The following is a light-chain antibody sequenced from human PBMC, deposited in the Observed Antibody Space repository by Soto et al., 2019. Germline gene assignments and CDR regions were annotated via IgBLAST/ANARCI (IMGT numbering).Light chain of an antibody. CDR1: RSVSTN. V-gene: IGKV3-11*01. CDR3: HQRSNWPPFT. CDR2: DAS. Sequence: EIVMTQSPATLSVSPGERATLSCRASRSVSTNLAWYQHKPGQAPRLLIYDASTRATGIPARFSGSGSGTEFTLTISSLEPEDFAVYYCHQRSNWPPFTFGGGTKVDIK. J-gene: IGKJ4*01.